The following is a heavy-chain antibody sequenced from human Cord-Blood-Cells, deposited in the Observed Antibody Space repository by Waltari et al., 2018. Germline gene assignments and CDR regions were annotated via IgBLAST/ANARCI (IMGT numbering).Heavy chain of an antibody. V-gene: IGHV4-4*07. Sequence: QVQLQESGPGLVKPSETLSLTCTVSGGSISTSSWRWIRQPAGKGLEWIGRIYTSGSTNYNPSLKSRVTMSVDTSKNQFSLKLSSVTAADTAVYYCARAGFGVRRFWYFDLWGRGTLVTVSS. D-gene: IGHD3-3*01. CDR1: GGSISTSS. J-gene: IGHJ2*01. CDR3: ARAGFGVRRFWYFDL. CDR2: IYTSGST.